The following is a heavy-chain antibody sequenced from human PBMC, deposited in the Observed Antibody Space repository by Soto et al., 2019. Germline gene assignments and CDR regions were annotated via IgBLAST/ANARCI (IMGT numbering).Heavy chain of an antibody. D-gene: IGHD3-22*01. CDR1: GYTFTSYY. Sequence: ASVKVSCKASGYTFTSYYMHWVRQAPGQGLEWMGIINPSGGSTSYAQKFQGRVTMTRDTSTSTVYMELSSLRSEDTAVYYCAGGTYYYDSSGYYYPSGYYYGMDVWGQGTTVTVSS. CDR2: INPSGGST. CDR3: AGGTYYYDSSGYYYPSGYYYGMDV. V-gene: IGHV1-46*01. J-gene: IGHJ6*02.